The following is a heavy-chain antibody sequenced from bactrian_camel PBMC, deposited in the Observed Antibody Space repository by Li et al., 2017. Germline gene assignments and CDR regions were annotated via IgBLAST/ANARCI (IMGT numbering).Heavy chain of an antibody. V-gene: IGHV3S40*01. CDR3: ARSSLVDGYY. D-gene: IGHD6*01. Sequence: VQLVESGGGLVQPGGSLRLSCAASGFTLSSYGMTWIRQAPGKGLEWVSFIDRLGDTKTYGDSVKGRVTISRDNAKNTVYLQLNDLKTEDTAMYYCARSSLVDGYYLGQGTQVTVS. CDR1: GFTLSSYG. J-gene: IGHJ4*01. CDR2: IDRLGDTK.